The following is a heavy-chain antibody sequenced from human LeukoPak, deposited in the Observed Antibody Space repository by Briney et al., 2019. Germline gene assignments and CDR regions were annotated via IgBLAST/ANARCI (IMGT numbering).Heavy chain of an antibody. V-gene: IGHV1-69*04. CDR2: IIPILGMA. D-gene: IGHD6-13*01. J-gene: IGHJ4*02. CDR3: ARDRDSSSYPFDY. CDR1: GGTFSSYA. Sequence: ASVKVSCKASGGTFSSYAISWVRQAPGQGLEWMGRIIPILGMANYAQKFQGRVTITADKSTSTAYMELSSLRSEDTAVYCCARDRDSSSYPFDYWGQGTLVTVSS.